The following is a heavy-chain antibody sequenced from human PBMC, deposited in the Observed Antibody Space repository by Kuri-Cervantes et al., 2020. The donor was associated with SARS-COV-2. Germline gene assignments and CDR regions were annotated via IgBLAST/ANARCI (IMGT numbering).Heavy chain of an antibody. CDR1: GFTFDDYA. CDR2: ISWNSGSI. D-gene: IGHD6-6*01. J-gene: IGHJ3*02. CDR3: ASSPRYALDI. V-gene: IGHV3-9*01. Sequence: GGSLRLSCAASGFTFDDYAMHWVRQAPGKGLEWVSGISWNSGSIGYADSVKGRFTISRDNAKNSLYLQMNSLRAEDTAVYYCASSPRYALDIWGQGTMVTVSS.